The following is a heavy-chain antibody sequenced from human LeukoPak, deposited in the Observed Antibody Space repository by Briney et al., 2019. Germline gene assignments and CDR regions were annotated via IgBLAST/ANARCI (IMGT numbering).Heavy chain of an antibody. V-gene: IGHV1-69*04. D-gene: IGHD2-2*02. CDR2: IIPILGIA. CDR1: GGTFSSYA. J-gene: IGHJ6*02. CDR3: AGLGYCSSTSCYTRYYYYGMDV. Sequence: VASVKVSCKASGGTFSSYAISWVRQAPGQGLEWMGRIIPILGIANYAQKFQGRVTITADKSTSTAYMELSSLRSEDTAVYYCAGLGYCSSTSCYTRYYYYGMDVWGQGTTVTVSS.